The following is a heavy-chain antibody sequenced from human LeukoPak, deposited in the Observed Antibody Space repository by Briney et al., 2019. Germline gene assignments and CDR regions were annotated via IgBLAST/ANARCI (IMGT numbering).Heavy chain of an antibody. CDR1: GGSISSYF. CDR3: ARDAGDYVHWYFDL. J-gene: IGHJ2*01. D-gene: IGHD4-17*01. V-gene: IGHV4-59*01. Sequence: SETLSLTCTVSGGSISSYFWNWIRQPPGKGLEWIGYIYYSGSTNYNPSLKSRVTISVDTSKNQFSLKLSSVTAADTAVYYCARDAGDYVHWYFDLWGRGTLVTVSS. CDR2: IYYSGST.